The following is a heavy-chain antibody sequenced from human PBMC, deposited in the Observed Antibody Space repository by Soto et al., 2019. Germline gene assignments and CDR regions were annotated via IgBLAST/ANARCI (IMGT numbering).Heavy chain of an antibody. CDR2: IQSRIDGGST. D-gene: IGHD2-15*01. CDR3: TSPSTSPVDAEAACCFDY. CDR1: GLTFNNAW. J-gene: IGHJ4*02. V-gene: IGHV3-15*07. Sequence: GGALRLSCAVSGLTFNNAWMNWVRQAPGRGLEWVGRIQSRIDGGSTDYAAPVKGRFTISRDDSINTLYLPMNRVNTEDRAVYPCTSPSTSPVDAEAACCFDYWGRGTLVTVSS.